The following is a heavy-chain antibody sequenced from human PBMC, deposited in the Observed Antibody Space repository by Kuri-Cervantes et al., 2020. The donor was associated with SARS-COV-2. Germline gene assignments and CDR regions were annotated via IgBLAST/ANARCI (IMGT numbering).Heavy chain of an antibody. Sequence: GGSLRLSCKGSGFSLTSYFISWVRQMPGKGLEWMGRIDPSDSYTNYSPSFQGHVTFSADKSINTAYLQWSGLRASDTAIYYCAIFFIPGVVDYWGPGTLVTVSS. J-gene: IGHJ4*02. D-gene: IGHD2-21*01. CDR3: AIFFIPGVVDY. CDR2: IDPSDSYT. CDR1: GFSLTSYF. V-gene: IGHV5-10-1*01.